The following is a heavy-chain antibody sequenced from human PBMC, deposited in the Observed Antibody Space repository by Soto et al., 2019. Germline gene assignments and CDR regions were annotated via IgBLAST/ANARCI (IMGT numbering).Heavy chain of an antibody. V-gene: IGHV3-23*01. CDR3: AKRISVGYEIAY. CDR1: GFTFSGYA. J-gene: IGHJ4*02. Sequence: EVQLLESGGGLVQPGGSLRLSCVASGFTFSGYAMTWVRQAPGKGLEWVSAITGGGGSTYYADSVKGRFTISRDNSKNPLYLKKNTPRAKKPAVYYCAKRISVGYEIAYGGRGTLVTVSS. CDR2: ITGGGGST. D-gene: IGHD6-19*01.